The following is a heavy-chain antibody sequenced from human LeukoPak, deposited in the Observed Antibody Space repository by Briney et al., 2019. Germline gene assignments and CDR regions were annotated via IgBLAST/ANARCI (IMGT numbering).Heavy chain of an antibody. D-gene: IGHD3-9*01. CDR2: IKQDGSEK. CDR3: ARDQGDILTGYQDDAFDI. J-gene: IGHJ3*02. CDR1: GFTFSSYW. Sequence: PGGSLRLSCVASGFTFSSYWMSWVRQAPGKGLEWVANIKQDGSEKYYVDSVKGRFTISRDNAKNSLYLQMNSLRAEDTAVYYCARDQGDILTGYQDDAFDIWGQGTMVTVSS. V-gene: IGHV3-7*01.